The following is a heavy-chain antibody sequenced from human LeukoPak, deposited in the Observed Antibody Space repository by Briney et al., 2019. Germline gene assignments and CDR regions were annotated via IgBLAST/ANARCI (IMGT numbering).Heavy chain of an antibody. CDR1: GFPFETNA. CDR3: AKDWIRFNRVFDCFDP. J-gene: IGHJ5*02. Sequence: GGSLRLSCATSGFPFETNAMSWVRQAPGKGLEWVATIGNTETFYADSVTGRFTISRDNSKNTVNLQMNRLRVEDTAIYYCAKDWIRFNRVFDCFDPWGQGTLVTVSS. D-gene: IGHD2-21*01. CDR2: IGNTET. V-gene: IGHV3-23*01.